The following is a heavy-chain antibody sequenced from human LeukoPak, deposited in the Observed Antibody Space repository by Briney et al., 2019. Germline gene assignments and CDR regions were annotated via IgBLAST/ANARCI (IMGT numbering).Heavy chain of an antibody. Sequence: PGGSLRLSCAASQFTFNDYAMSWVRQAPGKGLEWVANIKQDGSEKYYVDSVKGRFTISRDNAKNSLYLQMNSLRAEDTAVYYCARGVVVPAAIRYFDYWGQGTLVTVSS. V-gene: IGHV3-7*04. J-gene: IGHJ4*02. D-gene: IGHD2-2*01. CDR3: ARGVVVPAAIRYFDY. CDR1: QFTFNDYA. CDR2: IKQDGSEK.